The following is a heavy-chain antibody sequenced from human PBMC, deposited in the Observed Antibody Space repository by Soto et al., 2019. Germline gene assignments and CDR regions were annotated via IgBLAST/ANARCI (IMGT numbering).Heavy chain of an antibody. CDR1: GFIFSDYA. D-gene: IGHD6-6*01. CDR2: ISPAGTNQ. Sequence: GGSLRLSCVASGFIFSDYAMHWARQAPGKGLEWVALISPAGTNQYYADSAKGRFTISRDNSKDTLYLQMNSLRPEDTGLYYCARENSRISPRLFQHWGHGTLVTVSS. CDR3: ARENSRISPRLFQH. J-gene: IGHJ1*01. V-gene: IGHV3-30-3*01.